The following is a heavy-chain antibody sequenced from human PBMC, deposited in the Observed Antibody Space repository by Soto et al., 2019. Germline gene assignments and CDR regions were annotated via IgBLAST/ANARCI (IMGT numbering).Heavy chain of an antibody. CDR3: ARDRNGWAQVADY. Sequence: QVQLVESGGGLVKPGGSLRLSCAASGFTFSDYYMTWIRQAPGKGLEWVSYISTTSSYTNYADSVRGRFTISRDNAKNSLYLKMNGLRAEDTAVYYCARDRNGWAQVADYWGQGTLVTVSS. CDR2: ISTTSSYT. V-gene: IGHV3-11*05. CDR1: GFTFSDYY. D-gene: IGHD6-19*01. J-gene: IGHJ4*02.